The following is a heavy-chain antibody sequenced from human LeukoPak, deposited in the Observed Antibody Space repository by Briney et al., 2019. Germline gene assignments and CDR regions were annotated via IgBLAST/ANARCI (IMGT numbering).Heavy chain of an antibody. V-gene: IGHV1-46*02. Sequence: ASVKVSCKESGYTFNTYYIHWVGQARGQGLEWMGIIIPSGGSTTYAQNFQGRVTMTRGMSSSTVYLEMSRQRSGDTAMYYCAREGGYPPYFDYWGQGTLVTVSS. CDR3: AREGGYPPYFDY. CDR2: IIPSGGST. CDR1: GYTFNTYY. J-gene: IGHJ4*02. D-gene: IGHD5-12*01.